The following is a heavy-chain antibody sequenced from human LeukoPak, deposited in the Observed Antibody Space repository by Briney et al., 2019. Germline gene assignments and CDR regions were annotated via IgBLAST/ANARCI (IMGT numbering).Heavy chain of an antibody. D-gene: IGHD3-10*02. V-gene: IGHV4-31*03. CDR2: IYYSGST. Sequence: SQTLSLTCTVSGGSISSGGYYCSWIRQHPGKGLEWIGYIYYSGSTYYNPSLKSRVTISVDTSKNQFSLKLSSVTAADTAVYYCARSMFLLTPFDYWGQGTLVTVSS. CDR3: ARSMFLLTPFDY. J-gene: IGHJ4*02. CDR1: GGSISSGGYY.